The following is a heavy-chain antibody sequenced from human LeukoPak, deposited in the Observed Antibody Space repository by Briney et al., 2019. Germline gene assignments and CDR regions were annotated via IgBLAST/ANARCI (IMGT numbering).Heavy chain of an antibody. V-gene: IGHV3-30*18. CDR1: GFTFSSYG. Sequence: GGSLRLSCAASGFTFSSYGMHWVRQAPGKGLEWVAVISYDGSNKYYADSVKGRFTISRDNSKNTLYLQMNSLRAEDTAVYYCAKVVGRYTVILIDAFDIWGQGTMVTVSS. CDR3: AKVVGRYTVILIDAFDI. D-gene: IGHD4-17*01. CDR2: ISYDGSNK. J-gene: IGHJ3*02.